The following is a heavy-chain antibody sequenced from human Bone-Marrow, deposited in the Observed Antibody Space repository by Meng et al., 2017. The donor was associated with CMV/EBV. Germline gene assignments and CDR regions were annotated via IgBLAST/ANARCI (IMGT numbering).Heavy chain of an antibody. D-gene: IGHD2-21*01. V-gene: IGHV4-34*01. J-gene: IGHJ3*02. CDR2: INHSGST. CDR1: GGSFSGYY. CDR3: ARDPAYCGGDCSPDAFDI. Sequence: SETLSLSCAVYGGSFSGYYWSWIRQPPGKGLEWIGEINHSGSTNYNPSLKSRVTISVDTSKNQFSLKLSSVTAADTAVYYCARDPAYCGGDCSPDAFDIWGPGKMVNFSS.